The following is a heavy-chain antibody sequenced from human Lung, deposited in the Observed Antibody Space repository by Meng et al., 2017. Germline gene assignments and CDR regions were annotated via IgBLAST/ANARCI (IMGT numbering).Heavy chain of an antibody. J-gene: IGHJ4*02. CDR3: ARGPTTMAHDFDY. V-gene: IGHV4-34*01. Sequence: VQRHRGATGFLTPPEPLSLTCVSSGCSFSDSYWSWIRQPPGKGLEWIGEINHSGSTNYNPSLESRATISVDTSQNNLSLKLSSVTAADSAVYYCARGPTTMAHDFDYWGQGTLVTVSS. D-gene: IGHD4-11*01. CDR2: INHSGST. CDR1: GCSFSDSY.